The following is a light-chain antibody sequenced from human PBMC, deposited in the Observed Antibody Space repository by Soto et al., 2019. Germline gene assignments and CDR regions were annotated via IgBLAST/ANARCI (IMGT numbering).Light chain of an antibody. CDR3: QQRNTWPIT. CDR1: QSVSSNY. J-gene: IGKJ5*01. V-gene: IGKV3D-20*02. Sequence: IVLTHSPGTLSFSPSQRSTLPVRSSQSVSSNYLAWYQQKPGQVPRLFIYGASRRATGIPDRFSGSGSGTDFTLTISRLEPEDFAVYYCQQRNTWPITFGQGTRLEIK. CDR2: GAS.